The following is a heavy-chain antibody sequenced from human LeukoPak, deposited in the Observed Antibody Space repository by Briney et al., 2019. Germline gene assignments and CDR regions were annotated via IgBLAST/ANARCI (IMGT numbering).Heavy chain of an antibody. D-gene: IGHD5-12*01. Sequence: SVKVSCKASGGTFSSYAISWVRQAPGQGLEWMGGIIPIFGTANYAQKFQGRVTITTDESTSTAYMELSSLRSEDTAVYNCASSGRGYSGYDSGFDYWGQGTLVTVSS. CDR1: GGTFSSYA. J-gene: IGHJ4*02. CDR2: IIPIFGTA. V-gene: IGHV1-69*05. CDR3: ASSGRGYSGYDSGFDY.